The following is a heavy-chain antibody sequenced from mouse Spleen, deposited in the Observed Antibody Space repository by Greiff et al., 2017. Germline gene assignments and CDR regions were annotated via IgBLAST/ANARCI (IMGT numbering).Heavy chain of an antibody. J-gene: IGHJ2*01. Sequence: QVQLKESGAELVRPGASVKLSCKASGYTFTDYYINWVKQRPGQGLEWIARIYPGSGNTYYNEKFKGKATLTAEKSSSTAYMQLSSLTSEDSAVYFCARVGGNYDFDYWGQGTTLTVSS. D-gene: IGHD2-1*01. CDR2: IYPGSGNT. CDR1: GYTFTDYY. V-gene: IGHV1-76*01. CDR3: ARVGGNYDFDY.